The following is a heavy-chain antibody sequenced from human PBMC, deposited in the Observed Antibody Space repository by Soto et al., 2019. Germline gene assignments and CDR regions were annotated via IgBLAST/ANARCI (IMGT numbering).Heavy chain of an antibody. J-gene: IGHJ3*01. Sequence: QEQLVESGGGVVQPGRSLRLSCAASGFSFRNYGIHWVRQAPGKGLDWVAVIWYDGSKRYYADSGRGRFTISRDNSGNTVHLQMDSLRAEDTAVYYCARGWGSGVHHSCLDVWGPGTTVVVS. D-gene: IGHD6-19*01. CDR3: ARGWGSGVHHSCLDV. CDR2: IWYDGSKR. CDR1: GFSFRNYG. V-gene: IGHV3-33*01.